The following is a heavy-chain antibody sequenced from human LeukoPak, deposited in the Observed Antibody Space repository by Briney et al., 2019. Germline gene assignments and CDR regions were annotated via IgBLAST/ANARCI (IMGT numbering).Heavy chain of an antibody. Sequence: SETLSLTCTVSGGSISSYYWSWIRQPPGKGLEWIGYIYYSGSTSYNPSLKSRVTISVDTSKNQFSLKLSSVTAADTAVYYCAVGGYQDDYYYYYGMDVWGQGTTVTVSS. D-gene: IGHD2-2*01. V-gene: IGHV4-59*01. CDR3: AVGGYQDDYYYYYGMDV. J-gene: IGHJ6*02. CDR2: IYYSGST. CDR1: GGSISSYY.